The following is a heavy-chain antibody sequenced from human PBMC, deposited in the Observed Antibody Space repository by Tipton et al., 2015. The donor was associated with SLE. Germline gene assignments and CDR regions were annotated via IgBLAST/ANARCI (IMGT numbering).Heavy chain of an antibody. Sequence: SLRLSCAASGFTFSSYSMNWVRQAPGKGLEWVSAISATGGSTYYADSVKGRFSVSRDNSKNTLYLQMNSLRAEDTAVYFCAKGVDGILINYFYYALDVWGQGTTVTVSS. D-gene: IGHD6-19*01. CDR2: ISATGGST. CDR3: AKGVDGILINYFYYALDV. V-gene: IGHV3-23*01. CDR1: GFTFSSYS. J-gene: IGHJ6*02.